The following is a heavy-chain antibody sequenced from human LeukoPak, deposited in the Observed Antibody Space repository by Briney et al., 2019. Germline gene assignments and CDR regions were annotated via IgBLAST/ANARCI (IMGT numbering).Heavy chain of an antibody. CDR2: MNPNSGNT. D-gene: IGHD3-3*01. Sequence: ASVKVSCKASGGTFTSYDINWGRQATGQGLEWMGWMNPNSGNTGYAQKFQGRVTITRNTSISTAYMELSSLRSEDTAVYYCARGPSYYDFWRAIYYYYYMDVWGKGTTVTVSS. CDR1: GGTFTSYD. CDR3: ARGPSYYDFWRAIYYYYYMDV. V-gene: IGHV1-8*03. J-gene: IGHJ6*03.